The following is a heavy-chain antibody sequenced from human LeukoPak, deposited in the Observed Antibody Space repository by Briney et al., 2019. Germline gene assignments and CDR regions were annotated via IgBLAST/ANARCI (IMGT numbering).Heavy chain of an antibody. CDR1: GDSVSSNSAA. CDR2: AYYRSKWYH. D-gene: IGHD2/OR15-2a*01. V-gene: IGHV6-1*01. Sequence: SQTLSLTCAISGDSVSSNSAAWNWIRQSPSRGLEWLGRAYYRSKWYHDYGVSVRSRITINPDTSKNQFSMQLNSVTPEDTAVYYCARDLSFRFDYWGPGILVTVSS. CDR3: ARDLSFRFDY. J-gene: IGHJ4*02.